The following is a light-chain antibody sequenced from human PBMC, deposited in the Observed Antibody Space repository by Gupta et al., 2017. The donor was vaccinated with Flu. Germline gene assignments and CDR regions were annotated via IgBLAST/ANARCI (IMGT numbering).Light chain of an antibody. CDR1: SSNIVAGYD. CDR3: PSCDNRRSAEV. J-gene: IGLJ2*01. V-gene: IGLV1-40*01. CDR2: GNT. Sequence: QSALPPPPPLSGAPGHRVPISCTGGSSNIVAGYDVHWYQEFPGTAPKLIIYGNTNRPSGVPDRFAGSKAGASASLPINGLHVEDEAEYYCPSCDNRRSAEVFGGGTKLTVL.